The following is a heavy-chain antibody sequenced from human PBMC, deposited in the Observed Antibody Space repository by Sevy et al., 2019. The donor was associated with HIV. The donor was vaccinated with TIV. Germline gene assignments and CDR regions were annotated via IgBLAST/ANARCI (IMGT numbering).Heavy chain of an antibody. J-gene: IGHJ6*02. D-gene: IGHD2-2*01. Sequence: ASVKVSCKASGYTFISYGMNWVRQAPGQGLEWMGWINTNTGNPTYAQGFTGRFVFSLDTSINTAYLQISSLKAEDTAVYYCARTSRGIVVVPAAKHYYGMDVWGQGTTVTVSS. CDR2: INTNTGNP. CDR1: GYTFISYG. CDR3: ARTSRGIVVVPAAKHYYGMDV. V-gene: IGHV7-4-1*02.